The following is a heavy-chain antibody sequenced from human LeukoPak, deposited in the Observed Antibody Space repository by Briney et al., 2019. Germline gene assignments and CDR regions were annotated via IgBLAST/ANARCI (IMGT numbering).Heavy chain of an antibody. CDR2: ITSSGSTM. V-gene: IGHV3-11*01. CDR1: GFTFSDFY. D-gene: IGHD2-15*01. J-gene: IGHJ4*02. Sequence: GGSLRLSCAASGFTFSDFYMSWIRQAPGRGLEWVSYITSSGSTMYYADSLKGRFTISRDNAKNSLYLQMNSLRADDTAVYYCAKIMALYCSGGSCNEIDYWGQGTLVTVSS. CDR3: AKIMALYCSGGSCNEIDY.